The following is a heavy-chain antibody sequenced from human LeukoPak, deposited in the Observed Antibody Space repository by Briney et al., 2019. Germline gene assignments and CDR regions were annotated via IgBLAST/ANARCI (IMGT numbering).Heavy chain of an antibody. J-gene: IGHJ3*02. D-gene: IGHD4-11*01. V-gene: IGHV1-58*01. CDR2: NIVASGDT. CDR3: AAVSGTVDGFDI. Sequence: ASVKVSCKTSGFTFTRSAVQWVRQARGQRLELIGWNIVASGDTDHTQKLQGRVTITRDMSTGTAYMELNSLRSEDTAVYYCAAVSGTVDGFDIWGQGAMVTVSS. CDR1: GFTFTRSA.